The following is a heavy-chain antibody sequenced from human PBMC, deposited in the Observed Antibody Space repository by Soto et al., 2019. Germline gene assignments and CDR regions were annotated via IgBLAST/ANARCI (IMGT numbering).Heavy chain of an antibody. V-gene: IGHV1-2*02. CDR3: ARVEVLAAAVTFDY. Sequence: ASVKVSCKASGYTFTGYYMHWVRQAPGQGLEWMGWINPNSGGTNYAQKFQGRVTMTRDTSISTEYMELSRLRSDDTAVYYCARVEVLAAAVTFDYWGQGNLVTVSS. CDR2: INPNSGGT. J-gene: IGHJ4*02. D-gene: IGHD6-13*01. CDR1: GYTFTGYY.